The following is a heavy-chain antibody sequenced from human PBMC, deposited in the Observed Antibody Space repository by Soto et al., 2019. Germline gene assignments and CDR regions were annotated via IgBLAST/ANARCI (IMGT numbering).Heavy chain of an antibody. CDR2: VSSSGNT. Sequence: SETLSLTCTLSGGSIGSSGYFWALIRQPPGKALEWIGSVSSSGNTYYNPSLQSRVTISLDTSQNQFSLKLNSVTAADTAVYSCARRGKAAARHFDYWGQG. D-gene: IGHD6-13*01. J-gene: IGHJ4*02. CDR3: ARRGKAAARHFDY. CDR1: GGSIGSSGYF. V-gene: IGHV4-39*01.